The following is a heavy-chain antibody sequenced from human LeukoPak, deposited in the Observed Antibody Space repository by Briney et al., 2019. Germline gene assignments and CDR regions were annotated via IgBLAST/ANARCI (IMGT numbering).Heavy chain of an antibody. J-gene: IGHJ4*02. D-gene: IGHD3-9*01. Sequence: KSSETLSPACTVSGGSISSSSYYWGWIRQPPGKGLEWIGSIYYSGSTYYNPSLKSRVTISVDTSKNQFSLKLSSVTAADTAVYYCARGHDILTGYYSYWGQGTLVTVSS. CDR3: ARGHDILTGYYSY. V-gene: IGHV4-39*07. CDR2: IYYSGST. CDR1: GGSISSSSYY.